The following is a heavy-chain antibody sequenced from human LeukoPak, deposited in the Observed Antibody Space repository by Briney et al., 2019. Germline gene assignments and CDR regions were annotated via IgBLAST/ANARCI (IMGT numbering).Heavy chain of an antibody. J-gene: IGHJ1*01. CDR2: ISSSSTTI. CDR1: GFIFSIYS. CDR3: ARSPRKWLENFQN. V-gene: IGHV3-48*02. D-gene: IGHD3-22*01. Sequence: PGGSLRLSCAASGFIFSIYSINWVRQAPGKGLEWVSYISSSSTTIYYADSVKGRFTISRDNAKNSLYLQMNSLRDQDTAGYYRARSPRKWLENFQNLGPGPPGTGSS.